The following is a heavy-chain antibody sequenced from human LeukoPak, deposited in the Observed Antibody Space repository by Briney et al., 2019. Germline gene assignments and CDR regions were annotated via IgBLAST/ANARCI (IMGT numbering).Heavy chain of an antibody. Sequence: SETLSLTCTVSGGSISSGNYYWSWIRQPAGKGLEWIGRIYTSGSTNYNPSLKSRVTISVDTSKNQFSLKLSSVTAADTAVYYCARGIRGVMGNWFDPWGQGTLVTVSS. J-gene: IGHJ5*02. CDR2: IYTSGST. V-gene: IGHV4-61*02. D-gene: IGHD3-10*01. CDR3: ARGIRGVMGNWFDP. CDR1: GGSISSGNYY.